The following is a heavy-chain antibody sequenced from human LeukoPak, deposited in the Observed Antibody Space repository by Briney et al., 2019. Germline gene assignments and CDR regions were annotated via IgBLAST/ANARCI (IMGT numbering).Heavy chain of an antibody. CDR3: ARDRIGRQQATFDY. J-gene: IGHJ4*02. D-gene: IGHD6-13*01. CDR1: GGSISSYY. V-gene: IGHV4-59*12. CDR2: IYYSGST. Sequence: SETLSLTCTVSGGSISSYYWSWIRQPPGKGLEWIGSIYYSGSTYYNPSLKSRVTISVDTSKNQFSLKLSSVTAADTAVYYCARDRIGRQQATFDYWGQGTLVTVSS.